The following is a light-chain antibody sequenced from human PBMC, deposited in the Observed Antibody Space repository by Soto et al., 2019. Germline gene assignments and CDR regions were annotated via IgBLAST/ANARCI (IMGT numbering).Light chain of an antibody. J-gene: IGLJ1*01. Sequence: SVLNPAPSVSGAPGQSVTISCPGTSSDVGSYNRVSWYQQPPGTAPKVMIYDVSNRPSGVPDRFSGSKSGNTASLTISGLQAEDESDYYCSSYTSSSTYVFGTGTKVTVL. CDR1: SSDVGSYNR. CDR2: DVS. V-gene: IGLV2-18*02. CDR3: SSYTSSSTYV.